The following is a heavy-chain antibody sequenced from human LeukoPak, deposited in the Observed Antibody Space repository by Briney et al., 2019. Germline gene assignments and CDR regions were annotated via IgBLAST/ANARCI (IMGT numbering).Heavy chain of an antibody. CDR2: IYYSGST. CDR3: ARTYYDFWSGLSGYYYYLDV. CDR1: GGSISSHY. V-gene: IGHV4-59*11. D-gene: IGHD3-3*01. J-gene: IGHJ6*03. Sequence: PSETLSLTCTVSGGSISSHYWSWIRQPPGKGLEWIGYIYYSGSTNHNPSLKSRVTISVDTSKNQFSLKLSSVTAADTAVYYCARTYYDFWSGLSGYYYYLDVWGKGTTVTVSS.